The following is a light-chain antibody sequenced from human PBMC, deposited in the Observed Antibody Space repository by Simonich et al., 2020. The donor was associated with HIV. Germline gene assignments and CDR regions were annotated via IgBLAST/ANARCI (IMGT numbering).Light chain of an antibody. CDR2: DAS. J-gene: IGKJ1*01. Sequence: EIVMTQSPSTLSVSPGERATLSCRASQSINSNLAWYQHKPGQAPRLLIYDASSRATGIPDGVSGSGSGTDFTLTISRLEAEDFAVYYCQKYGSSRTFGQGTKVEIK. CDR1: QSINSN. CDR3: QKYGSSRT. V-gene: IGKV3-20*01.